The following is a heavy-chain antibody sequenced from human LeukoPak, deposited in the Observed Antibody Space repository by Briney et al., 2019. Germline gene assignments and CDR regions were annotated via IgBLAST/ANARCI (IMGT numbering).Heavy chain of an antibody. V-gene: IGHV1-18*01. J-gene: IGHJ4*02. D-gene: IGHD3-16*01. CDR2: ISAYNGIT. CDR3: GRGPKGGLDF. Sequence: ASVKVSCKASGYTFTTYGISWVRQAPGQGLEWMGWISAYNGITKYAQNLQGRVTMTTDTSTSTAYMELRSLTADDTARYFCGRGPKGGLDFWGQGTLVTVSS. CDR1: GYTFTTYG.